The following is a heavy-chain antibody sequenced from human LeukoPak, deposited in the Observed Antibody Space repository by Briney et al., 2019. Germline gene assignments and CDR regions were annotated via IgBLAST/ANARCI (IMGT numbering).Heavy chain of an antibody. Sequence: PGGSLRLSCAASGFTFSDYYMSWIRQAPGKGLEWVAFIRYDGSNKYYADSVKGRFTISRDNSKNTLYLQINRLSAEDTAVYYLAKWASSGYYFHHWGQGTLVTVSS. J-gene: IGHJ1*01. V-gene: IGHV3-30*02. CDR2: IRYDGSNK. CDR3: AKWASSGYYFHH. CDR1: GFTFSDYY. D-gene: IGHD3-22*01.